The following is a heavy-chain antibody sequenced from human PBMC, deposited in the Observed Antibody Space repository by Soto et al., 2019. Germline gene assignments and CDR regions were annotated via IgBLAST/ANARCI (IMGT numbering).Heavy chain of an antibody. D-gene: IGHD6-13*01. CDR1: GFTFSSYA. Sequence: PGVSLRLSWAASGFTFSSYATHWVRQAPGKGLEWVAVISYDGSNKYYADSVKGRLTISRDNSKNTLYLQMNSLRAEDTAVYYCARELVGIAAAGTNYGMDVWGQRPTVTVSS. CDR3: ARELVGIAAAGTNYGMDV. V-gene: IGHV3-30-3*01. J-gene: IGHJ6*02. CDR2: ISYDGSNK.